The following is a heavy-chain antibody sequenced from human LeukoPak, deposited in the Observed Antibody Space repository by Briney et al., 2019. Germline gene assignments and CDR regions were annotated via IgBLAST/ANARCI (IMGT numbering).Heavy chain of an antibody. CDR3: ATSRFYLES. Sequence: GGSLRLSCAASGFTFSSYWMSRVRQAPEKGLEWVARIKPDGSEIYHVDSVQGRFTISRDNAKNSLYLQMNSLRAEDTAVYYCATSRFYLESWGQGTLVTVSS. V-gene: IGHV3-7*01. CDR1: GFTFSSYW. CDR2: IKPDGSEI. J-gene: IGHJ4*02.